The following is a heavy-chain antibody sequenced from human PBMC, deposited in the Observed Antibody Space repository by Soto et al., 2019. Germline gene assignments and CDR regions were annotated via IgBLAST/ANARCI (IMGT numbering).Heavy chain of an antibody. V-gene: IGHV3-23*01. CDR2: ISGSGDST. D-gene: IGHD4-17*01. CDR3: AKDPTVTTSGWYFDL. Sequence: EVQLLESGGGSVQPGGSLRLSCAASGFTFSSYGMTFSSYAMSWVRQAPGKGLEWVSTISGSGDSTYYADSVKGRFTISRDNSKNMLFLQMNSLRAEDTAEYYCAKDPTVTTSGWYFDLWGRGTLVTVSS. J-gene: IGHJ2*01. CDR1: GFTFSSYGMTFSSYA.